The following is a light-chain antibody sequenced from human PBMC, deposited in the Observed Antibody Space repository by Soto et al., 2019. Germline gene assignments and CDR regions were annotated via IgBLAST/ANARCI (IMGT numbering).Light chain of an antibody. CDR1: SSDVYGYNY. Sequence: QSALTQPASVSGSPGQSITISCTGTSSDVYGYNYVSWYQQHPGKAPKLMIYEVSNRPSGVSNRFSGSKSGNTASLTISGLQAEDEADYYCSSYTSSSTLAVFGGGTKLTVL. CDR2: EVS. V-gene: IGLV2-14*01. CDR3: SSYTSSSTLAV. J-gene: IGLJ2*01.